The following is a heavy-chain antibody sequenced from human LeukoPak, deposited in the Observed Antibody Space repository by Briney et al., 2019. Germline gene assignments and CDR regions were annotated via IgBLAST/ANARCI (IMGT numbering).Heavy chain of an antibody. J-gene: IGHJ6*03. CDR3: AKPNSSTSPYYMDV. CDR1: GFTFSSYA. V-gene: IGHV3-23*01. CDR2: ISGSGGST. Sequence: GGSLRLSCAASGFTFSSYAMSWVRQAPGKGLEWVSAISGSGGSTYYADSVKGRFTISRDNSKNTLYLQMNSLRAEDTAVYYWAKPNSSTSPYYMDVWGKGTTVTVSS. D-gene: IGHD2-2*01.